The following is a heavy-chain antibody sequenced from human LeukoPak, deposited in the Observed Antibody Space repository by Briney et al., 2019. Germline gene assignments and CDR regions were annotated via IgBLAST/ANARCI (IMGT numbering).Heavy chain of an antibody. CDR3: ARDRYDYVWGSYRYTFDY. CDR1: GFTFSSYS. D-gene: IGHD3-16*02. V-gene: IGHV3-48*01. J-gene: IGHJ4*02. Sequence: GGSLRLSCAASGFTFSSYSMNWVRQAPGKGLEWVSYISSSSSTIYYADSVKGRFTISRDNAKNSLYLQMNSLRAEDTAVYYCARDRYDYVWGSYRYTFDYWGQGTLVTVSS. CDR2: ISSSSSTI.